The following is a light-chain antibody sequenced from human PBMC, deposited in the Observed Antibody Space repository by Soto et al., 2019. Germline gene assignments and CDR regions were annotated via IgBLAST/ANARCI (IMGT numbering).Light chain of an antibody. Sequence: EIVWTQSPATLSLSPGERATLSGRASQSVSSYLAWYQQKPGQAPRLLIYDASNRATGIPARFSGSGSGTDFTLTISSLEPEDFAVYYCQQRSNWPAITFGQGTRLEIK. CDR2: DAS. CDR3: QQRSNWPAIT. CDR1: QSVSSY. V-gene: IGKV3-11*01. J-gene: IGKJ5*01.